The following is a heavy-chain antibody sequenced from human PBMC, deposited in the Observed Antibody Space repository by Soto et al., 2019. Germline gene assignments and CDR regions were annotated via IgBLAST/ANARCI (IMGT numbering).Heavy chain of an antibody. CDR2: ISSSGDGT. Sequence: PGGSMRLSCAASGFTFISYAMSWVRQAPGKGLEWVSSISSSGDGTYYADSVKGRFTISRYNSKNTLYLQMNSLRAEDTALYYCAKDTYGDYSFDFWGQGTQVTVSS. J-gene: IGHJ4*02. CDR3: AKDTYGDYSFDF. D-gene: IGHD4-17*01. V-gene: IGHV3-23*01. CDR1: GFTFISYA.